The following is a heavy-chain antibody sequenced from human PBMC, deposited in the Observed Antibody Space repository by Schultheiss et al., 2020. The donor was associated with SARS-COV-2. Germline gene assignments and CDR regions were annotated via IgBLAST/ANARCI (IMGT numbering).Heavy chain of an antibody. CDR2: ISSNGGST. D-gene: IGHD3-3*01. J-gene: IGHJ5*02. CDR3: AREAYDFWSGYYTPWFDP. CDR1: GFTFSSYA. V-gene: IGHV3-64*01. Sequence: GGSLRLSCAASGFTFSSYAMHWVRQAPGKGLEYVSAISSNGGSTYYANSVKGRFTISRDNSKNTLYLQMGSLRAEDMAVYYCAREAYDFWSGYYTPWFDPWGQGTLVTVSS.